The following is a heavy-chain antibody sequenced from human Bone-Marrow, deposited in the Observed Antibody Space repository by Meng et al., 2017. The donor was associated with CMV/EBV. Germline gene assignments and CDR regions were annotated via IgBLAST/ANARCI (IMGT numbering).Heavy chain of an antibody. CDR2: IYHSGST. D-gene: IGHD1-26*01. V-gene: IGHV4-4*02. Sequence: SETLCLTCTVSGGSISTTVWWSWVRQSPGKGLEWIGEIYHSGSTNYNPALERRVTISVDKTKNQFSLKLTSVTAADTAVHYCARGSYHDSWGQGTLVTVSS. CDR1: GGSISTTVW. CDR3: ARGSYHDS. J-gene: IGHJ4*02.